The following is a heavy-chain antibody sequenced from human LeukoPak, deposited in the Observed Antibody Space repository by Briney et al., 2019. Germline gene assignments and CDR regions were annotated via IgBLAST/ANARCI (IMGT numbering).Heavy chain of an antibody. D-gene: IGHD6-6*01. CDR1: GYTFTSYD. Sequence: GASVKVSCKASGYTFTSYDINWVRQATGQGLEWMGWMNPNSGNTGYAQKFQGRVTVTRNTSISTAYMELSSLRSEDTAVYYCARVGYSSSSFDYWGQGTLVTVSS. CDR3: ARVGYSSSSFDY. V-gene: IGHV1-8*01. CDR2: MNPNSGNT. J-gene: IGHJ4*02.